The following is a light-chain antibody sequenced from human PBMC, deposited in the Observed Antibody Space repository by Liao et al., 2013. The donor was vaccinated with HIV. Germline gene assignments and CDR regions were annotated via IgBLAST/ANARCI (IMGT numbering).Light chain of an antibody. J-gene: IGLJ2*01. V-gene: IGLV3-1*01. CDR3: QAWDSGTVV. Sequence: SYELTQPPSVSVSPGQTASITCSGDQLGDKYACWYQQKPGQSPVLVIYQDNKRPAGIPERFSGSNSANTATLTISGTQSMDEADYFCQAWDSGTVVFGGGTRLTVL. CDR2: QDN. CDR1: QLGDKY.